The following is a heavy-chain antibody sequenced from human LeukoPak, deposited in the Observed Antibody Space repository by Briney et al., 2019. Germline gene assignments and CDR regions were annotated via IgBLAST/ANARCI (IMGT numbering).Heavy chain of an antibody. D-gene: IGHD3-22*01. CDR2: ITRSSIYI. Sequence: GSLRLSCAASGFTVSSNYMSWVRQAPGKGLEWVSSITRSSIYIYYADSVKGRFTISRDNAKNSLYLQMNSLRAEDTAVYYCARVRYDGSGYYSIYDYWGQGTLVTVSS. CDR1: GFTVSSNY. V-gene: IGHV3-21*01. CDR3: ARVRYDGSGYYSIYDY. J-gene: IGHJ4*02.